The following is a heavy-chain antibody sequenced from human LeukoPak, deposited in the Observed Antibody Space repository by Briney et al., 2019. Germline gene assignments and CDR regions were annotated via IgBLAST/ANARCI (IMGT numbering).Heavy chain of an antibody. J-gene: IGHJ4*02. CDR3: AKDFRIGYSAHFDY. V-gene: IGHV3-23*01. D-gene: IGHD2-21*01. Sequence: GGSLRLSCVGSGFTFRSHAMSWVRQAPEKGLEFVSGIYENGGTTYYADSVKGRFSISRDNSKNTLYLQMDSLGGEDTAVYYCAKDFRIGYSAHFDYWGQGALVTVSS. CDR2: IYENGGTT. CDR1: GFTFRSHA.